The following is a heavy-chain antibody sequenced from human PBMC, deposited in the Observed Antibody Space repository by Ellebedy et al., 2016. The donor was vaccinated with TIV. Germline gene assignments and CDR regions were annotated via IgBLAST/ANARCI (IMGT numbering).Heavy chain of an antibody. CDR2: INQSGRA. J-gene: IGHJ4*02. Sequence: SETLSLTCTVYGGSFSGYYYSWIRQPPGKGLEWIGEINQSGRATYNPSLKGRVTISVDMSKNQFSLGLSSVTAADTAVYYCAEGRSGWYYFDYWGQGTLVTVSS. CDR3: AEGRSGWYYFDY. CDR1: GGSFSGYY. V-gene: IGHV4-34*01. D-gene: IGHD6-19*01.